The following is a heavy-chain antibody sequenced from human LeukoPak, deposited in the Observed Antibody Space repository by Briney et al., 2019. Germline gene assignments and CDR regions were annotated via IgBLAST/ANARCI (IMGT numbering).Heavy chain of an antibody. CDR2: IYPGDSDT. CDR1: GYSFTSYW. J-gene: IGHJ4*02. D-gene: IGHD1-1*01. CDR3: ASHSATGTTEYYFDY. V-gene: IGHV5-51*01. Sequence: GESLKISFQGSGYSFTSYWIGWVRPMPGKGLEWMGIIYPGDSDTRYSPSFQGQVTISADKSISTAYLQWSSLKASDTAMYYCASHSATGTTEYYFDYWGQGTLVTVSS.